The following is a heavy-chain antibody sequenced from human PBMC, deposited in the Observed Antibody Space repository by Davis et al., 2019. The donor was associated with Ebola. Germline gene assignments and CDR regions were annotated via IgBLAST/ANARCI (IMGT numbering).Heavy chain of an antibody. Sequence: PSETLSLTCAVYGGSFSGYYWSWIRQPPGKGLEWIGEINHSGSTNYKPSLTSRVTISVDTSKNQFSLKLSSVTAADTAVYYCAREVNFWSGRPFDYWGQGTLVTVSS. D-gene: IGHD3-3*01. J-gene: IGHJ4*02. CDR3: AREVNFWSGRPFDY. V-gene: IGHV4-34*01. CDR1: GGSFSGYY. CDR2: INHSGST.